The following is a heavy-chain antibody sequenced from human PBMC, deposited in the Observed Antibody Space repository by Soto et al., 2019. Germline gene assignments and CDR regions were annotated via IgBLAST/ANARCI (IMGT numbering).Heavy chain of an antibody. CDR2: ISYDGSNK. CDR3: AKDPTLVVLAATPDY. CDR1: GFTFSSYG. J-gene: IGHJ4*02. V-gene: IGHV3-30*18. Sequence: QVQLVESGGGVVQPGRSLRLSCAASGFTFSSYGMHWVRQAPGKGLEWVAVISYDGSNKYYADSVKGRFTISRDNSKITLYLQMNSLRAEDTAVYYCAKDPTLVVLAATPDYWGQGTLVTVSS. D-gene: IGHD2-15*01.